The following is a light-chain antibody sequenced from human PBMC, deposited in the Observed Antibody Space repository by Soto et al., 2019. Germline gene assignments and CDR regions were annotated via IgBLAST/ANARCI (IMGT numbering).Light chain of an antibody. CDR2: EVT. J-gene: IGLJ2*01. Sequence: QSVLTQPASVSGSPGQSITISCTGTSSDFGDYDYVSWYQLYPGKAPQLMIYEVTNRPSGVSNRFSGSKSGNTASLSISGLQAEDEADYYCSSYASSSLGVVFGGGTKLTVL. CDR1: SSDFGDYDY. V-gene: IGLV2-14*01. CDR3: SSYASSSLGVV.